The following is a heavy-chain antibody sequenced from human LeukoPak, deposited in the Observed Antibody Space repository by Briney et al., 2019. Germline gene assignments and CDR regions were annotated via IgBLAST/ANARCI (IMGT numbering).Heavy chain of an antibody. Sequence: GGSLRLSCAASGFTFSDYGFHWVRQAPAKGLEGVAVIWYDGSKEYYADSVKGRFTMSRDNSKNTLYLQMNSLRTEDTAVYYCARDLGSTNYYFDPWGQGTPVIVSS. CDR3: ARDLGSTNYYFDP. V-gene: IGHV3-33*01. CDR1: GFTFSDYG. J-gene: IGHJ4*02. CDR2: IWYDGSKE. D-gene: IGHD3-10*01.